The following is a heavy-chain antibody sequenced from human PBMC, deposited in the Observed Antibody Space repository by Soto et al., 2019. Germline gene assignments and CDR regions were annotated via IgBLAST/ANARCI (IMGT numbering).Heavy chain of an antibody. CDR3: ARWVHSAPPGYYYYGMDV. CDR1: GGSISSGGYS. V-gene: IGHV4-31*03. Sequence: PSETLSLTCTVSGGSISSGGYSWTWIRQHPGKGLEWIGYIYYSGSTYYNPSLKSRVTISVDTSKNQFSLKLSSVTAADTAVYYCARWVHSAPPGYYYYGMDVWGQGTTVTVSS. CDR2: IYYSGST. D-gene: IGHD2-15*01. J-gene: IGHJ6*02.